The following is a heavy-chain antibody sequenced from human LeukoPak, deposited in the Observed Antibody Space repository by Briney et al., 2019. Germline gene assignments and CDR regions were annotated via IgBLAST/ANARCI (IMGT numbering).Heavy chain of an antibody. D-gene: IGHD5-12*01. CDR2: LKGDGTRA. CDR1: GFTFGSHW. CDR3: ARDGYLGPVTAYLDY. V-gene: IGHV3-74*01. Sequence: GGPLRLSCAASGFTFGSHWMHWVRRGPGKGLEWVGQLKGDGTRANYADAVKGRFTISRDNGKNTLYLQMSSLQLEDTAVYFCARDGYLGPVTAYLDYWGQGTPVTVSS. J-gene: IGHJ4*02.